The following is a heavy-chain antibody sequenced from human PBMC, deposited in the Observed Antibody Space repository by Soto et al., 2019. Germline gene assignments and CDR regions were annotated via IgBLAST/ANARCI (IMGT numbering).Heavy chain of an antibody. CDR1: GGSISSYY. CDR3: ARVLSITVIFDY. CDR2: IYYSGST. D-gene: IGHD4-17*01. Sequence: SETLSLTCTVSGGSISSYYWSWIRQPPGKGLEWIGYIYYSGSTNYSPSLKSRVTISVDTSKNQFSLKLSSVTAADTAVYYCARVLSITVIFDYWGQGTLVTVSS. V-gene: IGHV4-59*08. J-gene: IGHJ4*02.